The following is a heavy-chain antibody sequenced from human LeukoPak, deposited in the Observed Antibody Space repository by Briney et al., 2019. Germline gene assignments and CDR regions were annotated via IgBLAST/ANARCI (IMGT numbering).Heavy chain of an antibody. J-gene: IGHJ4*02. V-gene: IGHV4-39*07. Sequence: SETLSLTCTVSGDSLTSTNYYCAWGRQPPGTGLEWIGSVYYSGSTSYNPSLKSRVIISVDTSKNQFSLKLTSVTAADTAVYFCTRETSSTSYWEWGQGTLVTISS. D-gene: IGHD6-6*01. CDR1: GDSLTSTNYY. CDR2: VYYSGST. CDR3: TRETSSTSYWE.